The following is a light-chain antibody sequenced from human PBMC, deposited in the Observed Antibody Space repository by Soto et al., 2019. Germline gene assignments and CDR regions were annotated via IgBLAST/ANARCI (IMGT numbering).Light chain of an antibody. CDR1: QSLVHSDRNTY. J-gene: IGKJ1*01. CDR3: MQLSPCPWT. V-gene: IGKV2-24*01. Sequence: EIVMTQTPLSAPVTLGQSASISCRSSQSLVHSDRNTYLSWFHQRPGHPPRLLIYKVSKRFSGVPDRFGGSGSGTYFTLKIDRVEADDVGLYYCMQLSPCPWTFGQGTKVEV. CDR2: KVS.